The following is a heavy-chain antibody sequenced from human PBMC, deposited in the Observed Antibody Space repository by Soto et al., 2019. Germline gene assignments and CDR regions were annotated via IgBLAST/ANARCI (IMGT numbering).Heavy chain of an antibody. J-gene: IGHJ4*02. Sequence: QVQLQESGPGLVQPSQTLSLTCTVSGGSISSAGYYWSWIRQHPGKGLEWIGYIYSSGVTYYDPSLKSRVTMSVDMSKNQFSLRLSSVTAADTAVYYCATKPNGLYYFDYWGQGAPVTVSS. CDR2: IYSSGVT. CDR3: ATKPNGLYYFDY. CDR1: GGSISSAGYY. V-gene: IGHV4-31*03. D-gene: IGHD2-8*01.